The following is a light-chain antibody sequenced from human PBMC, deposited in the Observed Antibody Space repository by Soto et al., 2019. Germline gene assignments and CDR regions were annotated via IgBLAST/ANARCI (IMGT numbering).Light chain of an antibody. CDR1: QSVSTN. J-gene: IGKJ1*01. CDR3: QQYNNWPPT. CDR2: GAS. V-gene: IGKV3-15*01. Sequence: EIVMTQSPATLSLSPGERATLSCRASQSVSTNLAWYQQKPGQAPRLLIYGASTRATGIPVRFSGSGSGTEFTLTISSLQSEDFAVYYCQQYNNWPPTFGQGTKVEIK.